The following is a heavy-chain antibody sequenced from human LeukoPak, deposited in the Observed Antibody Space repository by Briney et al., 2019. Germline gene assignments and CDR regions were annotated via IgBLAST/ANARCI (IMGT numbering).Heavy chain of an antibody. D-gene: IGHD3-10*01. Sequence: GGSLRLSCAASGFTFSSYGMHWVRQAPGKGLEWVAFIRYDGSNKYYADSVKGRFTISRDNSKNTLYLQMNSLRAEDTAVYYCAKDYSYGSGRGRPGFCDYWGQGTLVTVSS. CDR2: IRYDGSNK. J-gene: IGHJ4*02. V-gene: IGHV3-30*02. CDR3: AKDYSYGSGRGRPGFCDY. CDR1: GFTFSSYG.